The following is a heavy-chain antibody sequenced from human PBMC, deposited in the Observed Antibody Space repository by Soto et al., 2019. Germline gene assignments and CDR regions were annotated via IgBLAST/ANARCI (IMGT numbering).Heavy chain of an antibody. D-gene: IGHD5-12*01. CDR1: GFTFSSYS. J-gene: IGHJ3*02. CDR3: AREIVATVTYVGAFDI. Sequence: GGSLRLSCAASGFTFSSYSMNWVRQAPGKGLEWVYSISTTSTYLYYADSVKGRFTISRDNAKNSLYLQMNSLRAEDTAVYYCAREIVATVTYVGAFDIWGQGTMVTVSS. CDR2: ISTTSTYL. V-gene: IGHV3-21*01.